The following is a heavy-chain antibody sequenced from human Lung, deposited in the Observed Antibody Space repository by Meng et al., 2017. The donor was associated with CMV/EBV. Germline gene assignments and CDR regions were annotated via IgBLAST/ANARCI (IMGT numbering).Heavy chain of an antibody. CDR2: ISSSGSTI. V-gene: IGHV3-48*04. D-gene: IGHD4-11*01. Sequence: SCAASGFTFSSYGMHWVRQAPGKGLEWVSYISSSGSTIYYADSVKGRFTISRDNAKNSLYLQMNSLRAEDTAAYYCARIYGLQYDYWGQGTLVTVSS. CDR3: ARIYGLQYDY. CDR1: GFTFSSYG. J-gene: IGHJ4*02.